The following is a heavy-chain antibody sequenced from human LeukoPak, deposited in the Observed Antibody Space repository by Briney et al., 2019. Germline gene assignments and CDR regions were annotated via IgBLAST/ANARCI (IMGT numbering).Heavy chain of an antibody. D-gene: IGHD4-23*01. CDR1: GGSISSSRYY. V-gene: IGHV4-39*01. CDR2: ISYTGTT. J-gene: IGHJ4*02. CDR3: ARRDYGGNVDY. Sequence: SETLSLTCTVSGGSISSSRYYWGWIRQPLGKGLEWIGSISYTGTTYYNPSLKSRVTISVDTSKNQFSLRLSSVTAADTAVYYCARRDYGGNVDYWGQGTLVTVSS.